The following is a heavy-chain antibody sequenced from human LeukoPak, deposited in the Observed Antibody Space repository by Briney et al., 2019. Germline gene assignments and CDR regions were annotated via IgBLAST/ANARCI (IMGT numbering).Heavy chain of an antibody. Sequence: PGGSLRRSCAASGSTLNNYDMHWVRQPTEKGLEWVSGIGKNGATYYADSVKGRFTISRSGAENSFYLQMSSLRVGDTAVYYCARVGHISAFDVWGQGTTVTVSS. CDR3: ARVGHISAFDV. CDR2: IGKNGAT. V-gene: IGHV3-13*04. CDR1: GSTLNNYD. J-gene: IGHJ3*01.